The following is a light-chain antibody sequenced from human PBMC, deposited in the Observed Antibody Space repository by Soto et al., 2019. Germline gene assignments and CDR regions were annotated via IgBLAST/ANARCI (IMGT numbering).Light chain of an antibody. V-gene: IGLV2-14*01. CDR2: KVS. CDR3: SSYSTTTTPQWV. J-gene: IGLJ3*02. Sequence: QSALTQPASVSGSPGQSITIPCTGSSNDIGGYNYVSWYQQHPGRAPKLVIYKVSDRPSGVSTRFSASKSGNTASLTISGLRAEDEADYYCSSYSTTTTPQWVFGGGTKLTVL. CDR1: SNDIGGYNY.